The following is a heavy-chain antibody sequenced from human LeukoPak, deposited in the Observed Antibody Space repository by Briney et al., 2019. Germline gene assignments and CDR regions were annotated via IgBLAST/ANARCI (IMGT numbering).Heavy chain of an antibody. D-gene: IGHD3-10*01. Sequence: GGSLRLSCAVSGFTFNSYAMHWVRQTPGKGLEWVAVISYEGSNKYYADSMKGRFTISRDNSMHTLYLQMNSLRVEDTAIYYCARSLWFATTNFDYWGQGSLVTVSS. CDR1: GFTFNSYA. CDR2: ISYEGSNK. J-gene: IGHJ4*02. CDR3: ARSLWFATTNFDY. V-gene: IGHV3-30-3*01.